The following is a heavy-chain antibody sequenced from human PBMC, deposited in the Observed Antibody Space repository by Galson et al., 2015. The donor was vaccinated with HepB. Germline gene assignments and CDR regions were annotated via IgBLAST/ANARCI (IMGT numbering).Heavy chain of an antibody. CDR1: GFTFSSYA. CDR2: ISGSGGST. D-gene: IGHD2-8*01. V-gene: IGHV3-23*01. J-gene: IGHJ4*02. Sequence: SLRLSCAASGFTFSSYAMSWVRQAPGKGLEWVSAISGSGGSTYYADSVKGRFTISRDNSKNTLYLQMNSLRAEDTAVYYCAKGPDIVLMVYATHFDYWGQGTLVTVSS. CDR3: AKGPDIVLMVYATHFDY.